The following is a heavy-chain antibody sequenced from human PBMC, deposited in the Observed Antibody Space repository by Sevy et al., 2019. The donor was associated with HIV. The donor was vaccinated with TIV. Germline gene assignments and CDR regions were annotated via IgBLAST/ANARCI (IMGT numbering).Heavy chain of an antibody. CDR1: GFTFSSYA. Sequence: GGSLRLSCAASGFTFSSYAMSWVRQAPGKGLEWVSAISGSGGSTYYADSVKGRFTISRDNSKNTLYLQMNSLRAEDTDVYYCAKDRGSLLWAYYFDYWGQGTLVTVSS. D-gene: IGHD3-10*01. J-gene: IGHJ4*02. V-gene: IGHV3-23*01. CDR3: AKDRGSLLWAYYFDY. CDR2: ISGSGGST.